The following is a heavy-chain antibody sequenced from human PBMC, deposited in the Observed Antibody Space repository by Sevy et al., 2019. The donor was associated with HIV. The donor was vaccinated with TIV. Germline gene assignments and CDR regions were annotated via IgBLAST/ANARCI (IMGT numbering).Heavy chain of an antibody. Sequence: SETLSLTCAVYGGSFSGYYWTWIRQPPGKGLEWIGEIMPGGITNYNPSLTSRVTISIDTSKNQFSLKVKSVTAADTAIYYCARGQWEHPFWGQGTQVTVSS. D-gene: IGHD1-26*01. CDR1: GGSFSGYY. CDR2: IMPGGIT. CDR3: ARGQWEHPF. J-gene: IGHJ4*02. V-gene: IGHV4-34*01.